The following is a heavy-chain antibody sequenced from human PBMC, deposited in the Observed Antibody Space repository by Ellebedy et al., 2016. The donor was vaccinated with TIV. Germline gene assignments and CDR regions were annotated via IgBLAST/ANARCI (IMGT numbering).Heavy chain of an antibody. J-gene: IGHJ6*02. CDR3: ARADRHYYYYGMDV. CDR1: GGSISSYY. Sequence: SETLSLTCTVSGGSISSYYWSWIRQPPGKGLEWIGYIYYSGSTNYNPSLKSRVTISVDTSKNQFSLKLSSVTAADTAVYYCARADRHYYYYGMDVWGQGTTVTVSS. CDR2: IYYSGST. V-gene: IGHV4-59*01.